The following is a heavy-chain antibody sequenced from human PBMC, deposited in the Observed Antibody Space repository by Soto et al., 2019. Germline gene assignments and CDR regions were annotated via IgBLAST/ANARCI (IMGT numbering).Heavy chain of an antibody. Sequence: GGSMRLSCAASGFTFKSYPRSWVRQAPGKGLEWVSAIYTNGGTKYADSVKGRFTISRDNSMNTVYLQMNSLRVEDTAVYYCARAEVDMPTPWGQGTLVTVSS. J-gene: IGHJ5*02. CDR2: IYTNGGT. D-gene: IGHD2-15*01. V-gene: IGHV3-66*01. CDR1: GFTFKSYP. CDR3: ARAEVDMPTP.